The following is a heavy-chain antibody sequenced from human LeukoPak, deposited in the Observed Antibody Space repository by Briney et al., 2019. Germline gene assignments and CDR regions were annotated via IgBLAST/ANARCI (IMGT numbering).Heavy chain of an antibody. CDR3: ARDGAVQKLVYMDI. D-gene: IGHD4/OR15-4a*01. CDR1: GYTFTNNY. V-gene: IGHV1-46*01. CDR2: INPTDGST. Sequence: GASVKVSCKASGYTFTNNYIHWVRQAPGQGLEWTGVINPTDGSTSHAQKFQARLTMTRDMSTSTVYMALSSLRSEDTAVYYCARDGAVQKLVYMDIWGEGTTVSVSS. J-gene: IGHJ6*03.